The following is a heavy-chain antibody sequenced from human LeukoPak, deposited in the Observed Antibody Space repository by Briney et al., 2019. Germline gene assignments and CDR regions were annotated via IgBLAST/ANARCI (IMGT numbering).Heavy chain of an antibody. D-gene: IGHD6-19*01. CDR3: ARLRYSSEFTDWFDP. J-gene: IGHJ5*02. V-gene: IGHV1-3*01. CDR2: INAGNGNT. CDR1: GYTFTSYA. Sequence: GASVKVSCKASGYTFTSYAMHWVRQAPGQRLEWMGWINAGNGNTKYSQKFQGRVTITRDTSASTAYMELSSLRSEDTAVYYCARLRYSSEFTDWFDPWGQGTLVTVSS.